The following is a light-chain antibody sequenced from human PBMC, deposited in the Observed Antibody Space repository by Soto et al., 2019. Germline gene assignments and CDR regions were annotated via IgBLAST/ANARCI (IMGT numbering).Light chain of an antibody. CDR2: AAS. CDR3: QQYYSYPRT. V-gene: IGKV1-8*01. CDR1: QYITSY. Sequence: AIRMTQSPSSLSASTGDRFTITCRASQYITSYLAWYQQKPGKAPKLLIYAASTLQSGVPSRFSGSGSGTDFTLTITCLQSEDFATYYCQQYYSYPRTFGQGTKVE. J-gene: IGKJ1*01.